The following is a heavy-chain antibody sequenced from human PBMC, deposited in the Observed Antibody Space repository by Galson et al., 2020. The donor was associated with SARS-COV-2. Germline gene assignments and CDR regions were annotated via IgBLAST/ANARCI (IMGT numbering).Heavy chain of an antibody. CDR3: ARDASQWDSSGWGWFDP. J-gene: IGHJ5*02. D-gene: IGHD6-19*01. Sequence: SETLSLTCTVSGGSISSGSYYWNWIRQPAGKGLEWIGRILPSGSTDYNPSLKSRISISVQTSRNQFSLRLTSVTAADTAVYYCARDASQWDSSGWGWFDPWGQGTLVTVSS. CDR2: ILPSGST. CDR1: GGSISSGSYY. V-gene: IGHV4-61*02.